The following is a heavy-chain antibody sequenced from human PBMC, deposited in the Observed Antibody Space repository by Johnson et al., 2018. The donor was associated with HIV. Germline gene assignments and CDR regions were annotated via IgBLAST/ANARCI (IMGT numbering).Heavy chain of an antibody. V-gene: IGHV3-23*01. CDR2: ISGSGGST. CDR3: AVGKYCSSTSCYMEDAFDI. Sequence: VQLLESGGGLVQPGGSLRLSCAASGFTFSSYAMSWVRQAPGKGLEWVSAISGSGGSTYYADSVKGRFTISSDNSKNTLYLQMNSLRAEDTAVYYCAVGKYCSSTSCYMEDAFDIWGQGTMVTVSS. J-gene: IGHJ3*02. CDR1: GFTFSSYA. D-gene: IGHD2-2*02.